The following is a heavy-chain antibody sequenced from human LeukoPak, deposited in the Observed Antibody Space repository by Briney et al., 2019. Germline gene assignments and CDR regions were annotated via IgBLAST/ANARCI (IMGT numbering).Heavy chain of an antibody. CDR2: IKQDGSDK. V-gene: IGHV3-7*01. J-gene: IGHJ4*02. D-gene: IGHD2-2*01. CDR3: ARVRCSSNSCFPDY. CDR1: GFTFSTYW. Sequence: PGGSLRLSCAASGFTFSTYWMGWVRQAPGKGLEWVASIKQDGSDKYYVDSVKGRFTISRDNAKNSLFLQMNSLRAEDTAVYYCARVRCSSNSCFPDYWGQGTLVTVSS.